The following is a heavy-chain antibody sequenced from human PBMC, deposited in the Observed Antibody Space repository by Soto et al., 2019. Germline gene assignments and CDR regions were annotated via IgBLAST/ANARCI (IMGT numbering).Heavy chain of an antibody. J-gene: IGHJ4*02. CDR1: GITFSDHY. D-gene: IGHD2-15*01. CDR2: SRNKANNYRT. Sequence: EVQLVESGGGLVQPGGSLRLSCATSGITFSDHYMDWVRQAPGKGLEWVGRSRNKANNYRTDYAASVKGRFTVSRDESENSLYLQMNSLKNEDTAVYYCLGGYCSGGSCYSSPGDYWGQGTLVTVSS. CDR3: LGGYCSGGSCYSSPGDY. V-gene: IGHV3-72*01.